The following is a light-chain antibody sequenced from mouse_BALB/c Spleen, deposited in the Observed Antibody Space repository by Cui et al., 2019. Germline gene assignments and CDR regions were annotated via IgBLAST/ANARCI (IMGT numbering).Light chain of an antibody. CDR3: QHCWGTPRT. Sequence: DFQMTRCQAPLSVSLGEPVSITCRPRVNIYSNLAWYQQKQGQSPKLLVYDATNLADGVPARFSGSGSGTQYSLKISSLQAEDLGSYYCQHCWGTPRTFGAGTKLELK. CDR2: DAT. CDR1: VNIYSN. V-gene: IGKV12-46*01. J-gene: IGKJ5*01.